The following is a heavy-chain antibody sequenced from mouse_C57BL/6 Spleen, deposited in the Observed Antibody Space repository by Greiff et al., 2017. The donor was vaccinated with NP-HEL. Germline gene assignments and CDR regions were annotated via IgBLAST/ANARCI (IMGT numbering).Heavy chain of an antibody. V-gene: IGHV1-19*01. D-gene: IGHD2-3*01. J-gene: IGHJ2*01. CDR3: AKGGDGYSYY. CDR1: GYTFTDYY. Sequence: EVQLQQSGPVLVKPGASVKMSCKASGYTFTDYYMNWVKQSHGKSLEWIGVINPYNGGTSYNQKFKGKATLTVDKSSSTAYMELNSLTSEDSAVYYCAKGGDGYSYYWGQGTTLTVSS. CDR2: INPYNGGT.